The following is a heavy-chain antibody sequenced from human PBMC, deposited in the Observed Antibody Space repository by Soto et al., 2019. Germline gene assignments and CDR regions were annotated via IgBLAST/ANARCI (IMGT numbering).Heavy chain of an antibody. CDR1: GGSISSYY. J-gene: IGHJ4*02. CDR3: ARVAGFGELLILPH. CDR2: IYYSGST. D-gene: IGHD3-10*01. Sequence: SETLSLTSTVSGGSISSYYWSWIRQPPGKGLEWIGYIYYSGSTNYNPSLKSRVTISVDTSKNQFSLKLSSVTAADTAVYYWARVAGFGELLILPHWGQGTLVPVSS. V-gene: IGHV4-59*01.